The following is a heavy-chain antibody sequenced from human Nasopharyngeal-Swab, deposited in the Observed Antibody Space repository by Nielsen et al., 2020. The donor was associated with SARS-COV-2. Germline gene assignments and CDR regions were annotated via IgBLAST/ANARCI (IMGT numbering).Heavy chain of an antibody. Sequence: GESLKISCAASGFTFSDSAIHWVRQASGKGLEWVGPIRSKGNTYATAYAASVKGRFIIFRDDPTNTAYLQMNSLKTEDTAVYYCTRCGGGCYSGRDYWGQGTLVTVSS. J-gene: IGHJ4*02. V-gene: IGHV3-73*01. CDR2: IRSKGNTYAT. CDR3: TRCGGGCYSGRDY. D-gene: IGHD2-15*01. CDR1: GFTFSDSA.